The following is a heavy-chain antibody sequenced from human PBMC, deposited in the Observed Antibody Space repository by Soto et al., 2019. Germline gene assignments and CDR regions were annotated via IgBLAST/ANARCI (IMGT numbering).Heavy chain of an antibody. J-gene: IGHJ4*02. CDR1: GFTFSSYA. V-gene: IGHV3-23*01. D-gene: IGHD3-10*01. CDR2: ISGSGGST. Sequence: PGGSLRLSCAASGFTFSSYAMSRVRQAPGKGLEWVSAISGSGGSTYYADSVKGRFTISRDNSKNTLYLQMNSLRAEDTAVYYCAKTPDLWFGDLPPGHLDYWGQGTLVTVSS. CDR3: AKTPDLWFGDLPPGHLDY.